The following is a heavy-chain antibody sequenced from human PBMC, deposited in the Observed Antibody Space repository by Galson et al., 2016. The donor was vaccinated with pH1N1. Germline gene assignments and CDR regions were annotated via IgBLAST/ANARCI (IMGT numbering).Heavy chain of an antibody. CDR3: AKAYNSSSGYYFEY. CDR1: GLTFSSYA. CDR2: ITGSGGST. V-gene: IGHV3-23*01. J-gene: IGHJ4*02. Sequence: SLRLSCAASGLTFSSYAMHWVRQAPGRGLEWVSTITGSGGSTYYPDSVKGRFTISRDNSKNPLYLQMNRLRAENTAVYHCAKAYNSSSGYYFEYWGQGALVTVSS. D-gene: IGHD6-6*01.